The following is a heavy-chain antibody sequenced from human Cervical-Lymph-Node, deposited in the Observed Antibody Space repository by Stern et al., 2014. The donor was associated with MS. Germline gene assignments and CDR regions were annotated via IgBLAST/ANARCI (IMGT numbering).Heavy chain of an antibody. CDR3: SRVNSYDSTGTFDF. Sequence: QLVESGGGLIQPGGSLRLSCAASGFTVTNTSITCVRQAPGKGLEWVSVIYSVGPTNYADSVKGRFTISRDNSQNTVYLQMHSLRVEDTARYYCSRVNSYDSTGTFDFWGPGTLVTVSA. CDR2: IYSVGPT. V-gene: IGHV3-53*01. CDR1: GFTVTNTS. J-gene: IGHJ4*02. D-gene: IGHD3-22*01.